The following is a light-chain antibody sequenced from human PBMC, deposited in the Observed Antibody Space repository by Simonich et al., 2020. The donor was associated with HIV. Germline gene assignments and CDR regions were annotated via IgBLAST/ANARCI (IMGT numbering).Light chain of an antibody. J-gene: IGKJ3*01. CDR2: GAS. Sequence: EIVLTQSPATLSFSPGERPTLSCRASQSVRISYLAWYQQKPGQAPRLLIYGASSRATGIPDRFSGSGSGTDFTLTISRLEPEDFAVYYCQQYGSSPFTFGPGTKVDIK. CDR3: QQYGSSPFT. CDR1: QSVRISY. V-gene: IGKV3-20*01.